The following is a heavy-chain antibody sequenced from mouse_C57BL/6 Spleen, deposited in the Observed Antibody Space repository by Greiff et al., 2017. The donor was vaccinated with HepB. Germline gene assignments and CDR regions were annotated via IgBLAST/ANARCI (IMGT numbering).Heavy chain of an antibody. CDR3: ARGDYYGSSWAMDY. J-gene: IGHJ4*01. CDR2: IYPRDGST. D-gene: IGHD1-1*01. CDR1: GYTFTSYD. V-gene: IGHV1-85*01. Sequence: VQLQQSGPELVKPGASVKLSCKASGYTFTSYDIHWVKQRPGQGLEWIGWIYPRDGSTKYNEKFKGKATLTGDTSSSTAYMELHSLKSEDAAVYFGARGDYYGSSWAMDYWGQGTSVTVSS.